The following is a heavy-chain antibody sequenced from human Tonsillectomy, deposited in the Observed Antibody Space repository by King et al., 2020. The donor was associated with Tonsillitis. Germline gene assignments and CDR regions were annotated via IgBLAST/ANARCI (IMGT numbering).Heavy chain of an antibody. J-gene: IGHJ4*02. CDR1: GFTFSSNW. CDR3: TRDVRMAGTGANFGG. D-gene: IGHD1/OR15-1a*01. V-gene: IGHV3-74*01. Sequence: VQLVESGGGLVQPGGSLRLSCAASGFTFSSNWMHWVRHGPGRGLVWVARIDPDGWTTNYADFVKGRFTISRDNADNTLYLQLNSLTAGDTAVYYCTRDVRMAGTGANFGGWGQGTVVTVSS. CDR2: IDPDGWTT.